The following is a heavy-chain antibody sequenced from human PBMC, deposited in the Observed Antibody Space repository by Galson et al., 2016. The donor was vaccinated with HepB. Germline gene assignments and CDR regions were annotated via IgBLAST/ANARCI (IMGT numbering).Heavy chain of an antibody. D-gene: IGHD5-24*01. CDR2: IFSGGST. J-gene: IGHJ4*02. V-gene: IGHV3-66*02. Sequence: SLRLSCAASGFSVGSTYMSWVRQAPGKGLEGVSAIFSGGSTFYSKSVMGRFTISRDASKSTLYLQMRDLRSEDTALYYCARDSGYNEHGGFDNWGQGTLVAVSS. CDR3: ARDSGYNEHGGFDN. CDR1: GFSVGSTY.